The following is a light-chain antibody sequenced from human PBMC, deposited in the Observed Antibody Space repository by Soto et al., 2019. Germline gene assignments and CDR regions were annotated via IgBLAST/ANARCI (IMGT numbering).Light chain of an antibody. CDR2: GAS. V-gene: IGKV3-20*01. Sequence: TQFPSNPSVSPGERATLSFMASQSVSSNLAWYQQKPGQAPRLLIYGASNRATGIPDRFSGSGSGTDSTLTISRLEPEDFAVYYCQQYGSSPRTFGQGTKVDIK. CDR3: QQYGSSPRT. J-gene: IGKJ1*01. CDR1: QSVSSN.